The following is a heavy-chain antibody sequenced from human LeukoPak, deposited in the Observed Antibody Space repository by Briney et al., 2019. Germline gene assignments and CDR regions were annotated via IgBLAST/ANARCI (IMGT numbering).Heavy chain of an antibody. CDR1: GYTFNNYA. CDR3: ATSPGIAAPSGYYFDH. J-gene: IGHJ4*02. CDR2: INTNTGNP. V-gene: IGHV7-4-1*02. D-gene: IGHD6-13*01. Sequence: ASVKVSCKASGYTFNNYAMNWVRQAPGQGTEWMEWINTNTGNPTYAQGFTGRFVFSVDTSVSTAYLQISSLKAEDTAVYYCATSPGIAAPSGYYFDHWGQGTLVTVSS.